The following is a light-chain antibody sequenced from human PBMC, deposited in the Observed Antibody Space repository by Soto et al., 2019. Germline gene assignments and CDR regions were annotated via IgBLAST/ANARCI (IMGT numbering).Light chain of an antibody. CDR1: SGSIASNY. CDR2: EDN. J-gene: IGLJ2*01. CDR3: QSYDSSIVV. Sequence: NFMLTQPHSVSESPGKTVTISCTRSSGSIASNYVQWYQQRPGSAPTTVIYEDNQRPSGVPDRFSGSIDSSSNSASLTISALKTEDEADYYCQSYDSSIVVFGGGTQLTVL. V-gene: IGLV6-57*04.